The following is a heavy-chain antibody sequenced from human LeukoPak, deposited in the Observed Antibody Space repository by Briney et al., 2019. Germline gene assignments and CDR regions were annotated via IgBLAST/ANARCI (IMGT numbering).Heavy chain of an antibody. D-gene: IGHD6-13*01. CDR1: GGSISSYY. Sequence: SETLSLTCTVSGGSISSYYWSWIRQPPGKGLEWIGYIYYSGSTNYNPSLKSRVTISVDTSKNQFSLKLSSVTAADTAVYYCARVSRAAAGANWFDPWGQGTLITVSS. CDR3: ARVSRAAAGANWFDP. J-gene: IGHJ5*02. CDR2: IYYSGST. V-gene: IGHV4-59*01.